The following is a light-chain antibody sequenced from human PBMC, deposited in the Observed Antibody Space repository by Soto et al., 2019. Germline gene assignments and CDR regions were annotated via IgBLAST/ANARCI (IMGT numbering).Light chain of an antibody. V-gene: IGLV2-14*01. Sequence: QSVLTQPASVSGSPGQSITISCTGTSSDIGGYNYVSWYQHHPGKAPKLMIYEVSNRPSGVSNRFSGSKSGNTASLTISGLQAEDEADYYCSSYISSGTLVFGTGTKVTVL. J-gene: IGLJ1*01. CDR1: SSDIGGYNY. CDR2: EVS. CDR3: SSYISSGTLV.